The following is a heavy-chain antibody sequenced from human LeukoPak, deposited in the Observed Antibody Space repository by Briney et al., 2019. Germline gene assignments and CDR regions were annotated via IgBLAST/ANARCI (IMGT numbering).Heavy chain of an antibody. CDR3: ARVGKRMAAAGDYYFYMDV. Sequence: SQTLSLTCAVSGDSVSSNSAAWNWIRQSPSRGLEWLGRTYYRSKWYNDYAVSVKSRITINPDTSKNHFSLQLNSVTPEDTAVYYCARVGKRMAAAGDYYFYMDVWGKGTTVTISS. D-gene: IGHD6-13*01. CDR1: GDSVSSNSAA. V-gene: IGHV6-1*01. J-gene: IGHJ6*03. CDR2: TYYRSKWYN.